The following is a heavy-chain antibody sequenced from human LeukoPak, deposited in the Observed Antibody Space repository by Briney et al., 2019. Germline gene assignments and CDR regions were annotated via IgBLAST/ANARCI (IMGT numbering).Heavy chain of an antibody. CDR3: ARDATPYYYDSSGYYPNWFDP. Sequence: ASVKVSCKASGGTFSSYAISWVRQAPGQGLEWMGRIIPILGIANYAQKFQGRVTITADKSTSTAYMELSSLRSEGTAVYYCARDATPYYYDSSGYYPNWFDPWGQGTLVTVSS. D-gene: IGHD3-22*01. CDR1: GGTFSSYA. CDR2: IIPILGIA. J-gene: IGHJ5*02. V-gene: IGHV1-69*04.